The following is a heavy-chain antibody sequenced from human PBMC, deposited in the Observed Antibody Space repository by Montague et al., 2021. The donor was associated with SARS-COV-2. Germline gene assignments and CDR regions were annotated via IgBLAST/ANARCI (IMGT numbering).Heavy chain of an antibody. J-gene: IGHJ3*02. V-gene: IGHV4-31*03. Sequence: TLSLTCTVSGGSINSGGYYWSWIRQHPGKGLEWIGYSYYSGSTYYNPCVKSRLTISVDTSKNQFSLKLISVTAADMAVYYCARVHFVSSGWYPDAFDIWGQGTMVTVSS. D-gene: IGHD6-19*01. CDR2: SYYSGST. CDR1: GGSINSGGYY. CDR3: ARVHFVSSGWYPDAFDI.